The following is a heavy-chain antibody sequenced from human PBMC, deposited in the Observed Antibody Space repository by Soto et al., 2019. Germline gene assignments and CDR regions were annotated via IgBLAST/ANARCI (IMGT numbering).Heavy chain of an antibody. CDR1: GFSFRSYA. CDR2: ISAGGDGT. V-gene: IGHV3-23*01. J-gene: IGHJ4*02. Sequence: EVQLLESGGDLVQPGGSLRLSCAASGFSFRSYAMGWVRQAPGKGLNWVSSISAGGDGTYYADSVKGRFTISRDNSKDTLYLQRTSLRADDTAVYYCADVGRYPHYGGPGTLVTVSS. CDR3: ADVGRYPHY. D-gene: IGHD1-26*01.